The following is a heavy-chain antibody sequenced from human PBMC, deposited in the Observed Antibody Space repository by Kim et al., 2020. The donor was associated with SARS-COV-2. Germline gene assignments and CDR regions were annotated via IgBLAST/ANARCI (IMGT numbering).Heavy chain of an antibody. J-gene: IGHJ4*02. Sequence: SVKVSCKASGGTFSRYTISWVRQSPGQGLEWIGGIIPIAGTANYEQKFQGRVTITADESTSTAYMEMSSLRSEDTAMYYCARCVSLTGYGGYFDYLGQG. CDR1: GGTFSRYT. V-gene: IGHV1-69*13. CDR3: ARCVSLTGYGGYFDY. CDR2: IIPIAGTA. D-gene: IGHD3-9*01.